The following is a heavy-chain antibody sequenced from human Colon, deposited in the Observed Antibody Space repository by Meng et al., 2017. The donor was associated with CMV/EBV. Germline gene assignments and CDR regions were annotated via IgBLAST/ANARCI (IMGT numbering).Heavy chain of an antibody. CDR3: GRNRVDL. CDR2: THEDGSDK. Sequence: GESLKISCAASGSSFSNSWMIWVRRAPGKGLEWVAKTHEDGSDKYYVDSVKGRFTIFRDNAKNSVYLQMNSLRAEDTAVYYCGRNRVDLWGQGTLVTVSS. J-gene: IGHJ5*02. V-gene: IGHV3-7*01. D-gene: IGHD1-14*01. CDR1: GSSFSNSW.